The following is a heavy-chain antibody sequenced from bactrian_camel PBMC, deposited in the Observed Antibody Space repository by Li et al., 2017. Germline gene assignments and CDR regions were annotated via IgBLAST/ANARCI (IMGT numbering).Heavy chain of an antibody. J-gene: IGHJ4*01. CDR2: IDSDGGT. CDR3: ATGLVPYCSGAYCYTQYKY. CDR1: GHRDAISC. V-gene: IGHV3S55*01. D-gene: IGHD2*01. Sequence: HVQLVESGGGSVEAGGSLTLSCAASGHRDAISCMGWFRQAPGKDREGVAGIDSDGGTSYADTVKGRFTVSKDNAKNTLYLQMNSLKPEDTAEYYCATGLVPYCSGAYCYTQYKYWGQGTQVTVS.